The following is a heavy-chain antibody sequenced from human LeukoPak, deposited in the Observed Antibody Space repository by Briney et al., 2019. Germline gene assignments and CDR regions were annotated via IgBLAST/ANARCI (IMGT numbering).Heavy chain of an antibody. Sequence: RGESLKISGKGSGYSFTSYWIGWVRQMPGKGLEWMGIFYPGDSDTSYSPSFQGQVTISADKSISTAYLQWSSLKASDTAMYYCARLAPIAVAANFDYWGQGTLVTVSS. CDR3: ARLAPIAVAANFDY. D-gene: IGHD6-19*01. CDR1: GYSFTSYW. CDR2: FYPGDSDT. V-gene: IGHV5-51*01. J-gene: IGHJ4*02.